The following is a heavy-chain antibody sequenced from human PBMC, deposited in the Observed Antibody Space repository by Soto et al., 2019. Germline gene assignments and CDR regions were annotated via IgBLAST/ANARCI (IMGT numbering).Heavy chain of an antibody. CDR2: IITFFGAA. J-gene: IGHJ6*02. V-gene: IGHV1-69*01. Sequence: QVQLGQSGAEVRKPGSSVRVACKASGDKFSTYAINWVRQFPGQGLEWLGGIITFFGAAMYAQKFQGRVTITADESATTAYMEVSSLRSEDTAVYYCARGGKQRFRGSGMDVWGQGTTVTVSS. D-gene: IGHD2-15*01. CDR3: ARGGKQRFRGSGMDV. CDR1: GDKFSTYA.